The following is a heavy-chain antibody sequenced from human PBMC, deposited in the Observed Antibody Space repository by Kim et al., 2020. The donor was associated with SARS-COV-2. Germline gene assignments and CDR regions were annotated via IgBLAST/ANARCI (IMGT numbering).Heavy chain of an antibody. J-gene: IGHJ5*02. Sequence: SQTLSLTCAISGDSVSSNSAAWNWIRQSPSRGLEWLGRTYYRSKWYNDYAVSVKSRITINPDTSKNQFSLQLNSVTPEDTAVYYCARGIVATIYIIGLKLGAHWFDPWGQGTLVTVSS. V-gene: IGHV6-1*01. CDR2: TYYRSKWYN. CDR3: ARGIVATIYIIGLKLGAHWFDP. D-gene: IGHD5-12*01. CDR1: GDSVSSNSAA.